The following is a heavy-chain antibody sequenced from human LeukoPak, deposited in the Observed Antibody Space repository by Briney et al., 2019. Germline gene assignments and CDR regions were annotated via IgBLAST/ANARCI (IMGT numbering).Heavy chain of an antibody. V-gene: IGHV3-9*01. CDR1: GFTFDDYA. CDR3: ARDGSSFAGVIDRYFDF. Sequence: GRSLRLSCAASGFTFDDYAIHWVRQAPGKGLEWVSCISWNGVSLAYADSVKGRFTISRDDSKNTLYLQMNSLRAEDTAVYYCARDGSSFAGVIDRYFDFWGQGTLVTVSS. D-gene: IGHD6-6*01. J-gene: IGHJ4*02. CDR2: ISWNGVSL.